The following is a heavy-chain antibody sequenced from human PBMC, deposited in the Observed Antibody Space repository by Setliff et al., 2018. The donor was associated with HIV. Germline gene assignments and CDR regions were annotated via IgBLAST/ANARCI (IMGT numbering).Heavy chain of an antibody. CDR2: ISDDGSRE. CDR3: AKVGGDGRFHYYHMDV. D-gene: IGHD2-21*02. Sequence: PGESLKISCAASGFTFSSYAMHWVRQAPGKGLEWVAVISDDGSRESYADSMEGRFTISRDNSKNTLYLRMNRLRPEDTAVYYCAKVGGDGRFHYYHMDVWGKGTTVTVSS. V-gene: IGHV3-30*01. J-gene: IGHJ6*03. CDR1: GFTFSSYA.